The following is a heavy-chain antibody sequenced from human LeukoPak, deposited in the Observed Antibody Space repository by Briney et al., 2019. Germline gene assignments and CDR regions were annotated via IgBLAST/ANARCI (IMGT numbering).Heavy chain of an antibody. Sequence: SETLSLTCSVSGGSISSYYWTWIRQPAGKGLEWIGRIYSSGSTNYNPSLKTRVTMSLDTSKNQFSLNLTTVTAADTAVYYCARTSARGAQFDYWGQGTLVTVSS. J-gene: IGHJ4*02. CDR2: IYSSGST. V-gene: IGHV4-4*07. CDR1: GGSISSYY. D-gene: IGHD3-10*01. CDR3: ARTSARGAQFDY.